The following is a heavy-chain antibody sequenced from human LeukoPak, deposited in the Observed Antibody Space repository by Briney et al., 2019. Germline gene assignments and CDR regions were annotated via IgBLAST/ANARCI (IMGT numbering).Heavy chain of an antibody. J-gene: IGHJ4*02. CDR3: ASGFSYGKVDY. CDR1: GFTVSSNY. CDR2: IYSGGRI. D-gene: IGHD5-18*01. Sequence: GGSRRLSCAASGFTVSSNYMSWVRQAPGKGLEWVSLIYSGGRIFYADSVKGRFIISTDNSKNTLYLQMNSLRAEDTAVYYCASGFSYGKVDYWGQGTLVTVSS. V-gene: IGHV3-66*01.